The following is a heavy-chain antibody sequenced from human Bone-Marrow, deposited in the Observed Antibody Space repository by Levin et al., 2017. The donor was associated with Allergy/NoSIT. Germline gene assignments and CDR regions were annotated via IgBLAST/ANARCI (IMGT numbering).Heavy chain of an antibody. CDR1: GFTFSDHY. CDR2: TRNKVNSYTT. V-gene: IGHV3-72*01. D-gene: IGHD4-17*01. CDR3: ARDGWNGDYVWDY. J-gene: IGHJ4*02. Sequence: GESLKISCAASGFTFSDHYMDWVRQAPGKGLEWVGRTRNKVNSYTTEYAASVKGRFTISRDDSKNSLYLQMNSLKTEDTAVYYCARDGWNGDYVWDYWGQGTLVTVSS.